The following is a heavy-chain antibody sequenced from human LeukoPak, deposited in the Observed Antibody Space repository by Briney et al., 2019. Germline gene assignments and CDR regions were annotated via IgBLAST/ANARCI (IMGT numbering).Heavy chain of an antibody. CDR3: ATDRTNRGYFDY. J-gene: IGHJ4*02. V-gene: IGHV1-24*01. D-gene: IGHD2/OR15-2a*01. CDR1: GYTXTELS. CDR2: FDPENGET. Sequence: GASVKVSCKISGYTXTELSMHWVRQAPGKGLEWMGGFDPENGETFYTQKFQGRVTMTEDTSTDTAYMELSSLRSEDTAVYYCATDRTNRGYFDYWGQGTLVTVSS.